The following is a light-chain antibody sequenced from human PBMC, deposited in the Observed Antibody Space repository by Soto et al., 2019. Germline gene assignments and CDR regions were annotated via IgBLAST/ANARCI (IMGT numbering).Light chain of an antibody. J-gene: IGKJ4*01. CDR2: DSY. CDR1: QSVGTY. Sequence: EIVMTQSPATLSLSPGERATLSCRASQSVGTYLAWYQQRSGQPPRLLIYDSYKRATDIPARFSGSGSGTDFTLTISSLEPEDFAVYYCQQRSIWPPAFGGGTKVEIK. V-gene: IGKV3-11*01. CDR3: QQRSIWPPA.